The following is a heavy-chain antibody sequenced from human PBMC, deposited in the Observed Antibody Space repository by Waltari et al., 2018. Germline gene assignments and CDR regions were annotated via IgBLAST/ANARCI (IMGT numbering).Heavy chain of an antibody. CDR1: GGSINSTAFY. D-gene: IGHD3-9*01. CDR2: ANDRRTT. J-gene: IGHJ5*01. V-gene: IGHV4-39*01. Sequence: HLQLQESGPGLVKPSGTLSLTCSVSGGSINSTAFYSGWSRQPPGKGLEWIATANDRRTTYFNPSRRGRVTISVDTSKRQFSLKLTSVTAADTAVYYCATQSVLTSFGSAHPTWFDSWGQGTPVTVSS. CDR3: ATQSVLTSFGSAHPTWFDS.